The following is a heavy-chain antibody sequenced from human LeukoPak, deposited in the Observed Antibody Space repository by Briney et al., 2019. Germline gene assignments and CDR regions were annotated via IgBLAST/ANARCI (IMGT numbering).Heavy chain of an antibody. D-gene: IGHD3-10*02. Sequence: GGSLRLSCAASGFTFSHYSMNWVRQAPGKGLEWVSSISSSSSYIHYADSVKGRFTISRDNAKNSLYLQMNSLRAEDTAVYYCAELGITMIGGVWGKGTTVTISS. V-gene: IGHV3-21*01. CDR1: GFTFSHYS. J-gene: IGHJ6*04. CDR2: ISSSSSYI. CDR3: AELGITMIGGV.